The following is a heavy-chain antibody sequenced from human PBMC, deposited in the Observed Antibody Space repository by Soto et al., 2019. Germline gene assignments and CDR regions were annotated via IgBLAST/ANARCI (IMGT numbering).Heavy chain of an antibody. J-gene: IGHJ6*02. CDR2: ISGYNGDT. CDR3: AREGVRPYYYYGMDV. D-gene: IGHD2-21*01. CDR1: GYSFTTYG. V-gene: IGHV1-18*01. Sequence: QVHLVQSGAEVKKPGASVKVSCKASGYSFTTYGISWVRQAPGQGLEWMGWISGYNGDTNYAQNFQARVTMTTDTPTSTAYTELRSLRSDDTAVYYCAREGVRPYYYYGMDVWGQGTTVTVSS.